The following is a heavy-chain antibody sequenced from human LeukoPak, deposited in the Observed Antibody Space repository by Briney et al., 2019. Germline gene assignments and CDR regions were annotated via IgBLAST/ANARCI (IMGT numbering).Heavy chain of an antibody. CDR3: ARDKGEYYDSSGYLDY. D-gene: IGHD3-22*01. J-gene: IGHJ4*02. Sequence: SEALSLTCTVSGGSISSYYWSWIRQPPGKGLEWIGYIYYSGNTNYNPSLKSRVTISVDTSKNQFSLKLSSVTAADTAVYYCARDKGEYYDSSGYLDYWGQGTLVTVSS. V-gene: IGHV4-59*01. CDR2: IYYSGNT. CDR1: GGSISSYY.